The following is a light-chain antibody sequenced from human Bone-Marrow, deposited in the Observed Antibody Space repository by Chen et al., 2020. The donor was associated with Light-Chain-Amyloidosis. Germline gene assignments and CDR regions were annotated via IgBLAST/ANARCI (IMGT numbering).Light chain of an antibody. V-gene: IGLV3-21*02. CDR3: QVWDSRSEHWV. Sequence: SDVLTQPPSLSVAPGQTAKITCGGNNIGSKNVHWYHQKPGQAPGLVVYDDSDRPSGIPERFSVSNSGNTATLTISRVEAGDEADYYCQVWDSRSEHWVFGGGTKLTVL. CDR2: DDS. J-gene: IGLJ3*02. CDR1: NIGSKN.